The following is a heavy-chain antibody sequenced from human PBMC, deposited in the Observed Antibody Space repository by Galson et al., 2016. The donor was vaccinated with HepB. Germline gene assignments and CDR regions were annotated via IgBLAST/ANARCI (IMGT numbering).Heavy chain of an antibody. V-gene: IGHV4-39*01. J-gene: IGHJ4*02. D-gene: IGHD3-9*01. CDR3: ARNVLRSFDWSKHFDY. Sequence: ETLSLTCTVTGDSITSNSFSWGWIRQSPGKGLEWIGNIDGSGNTYYNPSLKTRVTISVDTSKTQFSLRLTSVTAADTAVYYCARNVLRSFDWSKHFDYWGQGTRVTVSP. CDR1: GDSITSNSFS. CDR2: IDGSGNT.